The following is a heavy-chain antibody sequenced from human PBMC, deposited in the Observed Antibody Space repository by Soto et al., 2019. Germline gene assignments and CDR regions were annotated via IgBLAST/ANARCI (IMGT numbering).Heavy chain of an antibody. CDR2: VYDSGTS. D-gene: IGHD2-21*01. V-gene: IGHV4-59*01. Sequence: QVQLQESGPGLVLPSETLSLTCTVSGGSMNSYYWTWVRQPPGKGLEWIGYVYDSGTSKYNASLDSRITISLDKSRNQFSLSLSYVTAADTAVYFCARYSPPKKSFDSNPGWLDPWGQGTLVAVSS. CDR3: ARYSPPKKSFDSNPGWLDP. J-gene: IGHJ5*02. CDR1: GGSMNSYY.